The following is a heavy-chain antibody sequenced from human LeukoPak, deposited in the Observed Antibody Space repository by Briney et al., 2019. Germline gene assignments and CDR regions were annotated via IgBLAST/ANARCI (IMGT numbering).Heavy chain of an antibody. D-gene: IGHD3-3*01. CDR3: ARDPSYDFWSGSLDY. CDR1: GFTFSNYS. Sequence: GGSLRLSCAASGFTFSNYSMNWVRRAPGKGLEWVSYISSSSSTIYYADSVKGRFTISRDNLKNLLYLQMNSLRAEDTAVYYCARDPSYDFWSGSLDYWGQGTLVTVSS. J-gene: IGHJ4*02. V-gene: IGHV3-48*04. CDR2: ISSSSSTI.